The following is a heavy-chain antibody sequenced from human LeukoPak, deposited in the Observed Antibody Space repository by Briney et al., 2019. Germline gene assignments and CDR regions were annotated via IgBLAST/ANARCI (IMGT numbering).Heavy chain of an antibody. D-gene: IGHD2-2*01. CDR3: ARGETSWTLPNDY. V-gene: IGHV3-21*01. J-gene: IGHJ4*02. CDR1: GFTFSNYS. Sequence: GGSLRLSCAASGFTFSNYSMNWVRQAPGKGLEWVSSISSRSTYIYHADSVKGRFTISRDNAKNSLFLQMNSLRAEDTAVYYCARGETSWTLPNDYWGQGTLVTVSS. CDR2: ISSRSTYI.